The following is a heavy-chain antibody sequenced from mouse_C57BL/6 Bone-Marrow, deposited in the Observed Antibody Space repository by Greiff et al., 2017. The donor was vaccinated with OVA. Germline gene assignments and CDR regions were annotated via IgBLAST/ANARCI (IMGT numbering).Heavy chain of an antibody. D-gene: IGHD2-3*01. V-gene: IGHV1-50*01. Sequence: QVQLQQPGAELVKPGASVKLSCKASGYTFTSYWMQWVKQRPGQGLEWIGEIDPSDRYTNYNQKFKGKATLTVDTSSSTAYMQLSSLTAEDSAVYYCSRGGGYYENYWGQGTTLTVSS. J-gene: IGHJ2*01. CDR2: IDPSDRYT. CDR1: GYTFTSYW. CDR3: SRGGGYYENY.